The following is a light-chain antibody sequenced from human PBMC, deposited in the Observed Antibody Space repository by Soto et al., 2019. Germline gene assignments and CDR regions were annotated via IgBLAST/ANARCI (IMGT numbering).Light chain of an antibody. CDR1: SSNIGSNT. CDR3: AAWDDSLNGL. J-gene: IGLJ1*01. Sequence: QYVLTQPPSASVTPGQRVTISCSGSSSNIGSNTVNWYQQLPGTAPKLLIYSNNQRPSGVPDRFSGSKYGTSASLAISGLKSEDEAAYYCAAWDDSLNGLFGTGTKLTVL. V-gene: IGLV1-44*01. CDR2: SNN.